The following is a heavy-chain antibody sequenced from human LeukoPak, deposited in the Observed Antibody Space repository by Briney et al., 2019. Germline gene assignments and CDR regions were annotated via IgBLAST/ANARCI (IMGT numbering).Heavy chain of an antibody. J-gene: IGHJ6*03. CDR3: ARTSGMVRGFWGNYMDV. CDR2: IYYSGST. CDR1: GGSISSYY. D-gene: IGHD3-10*01. V-gene: IGHV4-59*01. Sequence: SETLSLTCTVSGGSISSYYWSWIRQPPGKGLEWIGYIYYSGSTNYNPSLKSRVTISVVTSKNQFSLKLSSVTSADTAVYYCARTSGMVRGFWGNYMDVWGKGTTVTISS.